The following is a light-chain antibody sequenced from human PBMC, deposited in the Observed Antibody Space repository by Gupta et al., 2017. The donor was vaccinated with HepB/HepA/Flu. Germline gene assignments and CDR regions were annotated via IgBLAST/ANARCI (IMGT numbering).Light chain of an antibody. CDR2: GKN. Sequence: SSELTQDPAVSVALGQTVRITCQGDSLRSYYASWYQQKPGQAPVLVIYGKNNRPSGIPDRFSGSSSGNTAYLNINGAQAEDEADYYCNSRDSSGNQPVVVGGGTKLTVL. CDR3: NSRDSSGNQPVV. V-gene: IGLV3-19*01. CDR1: SLRSYY. J-gene: IGLJ2*01.